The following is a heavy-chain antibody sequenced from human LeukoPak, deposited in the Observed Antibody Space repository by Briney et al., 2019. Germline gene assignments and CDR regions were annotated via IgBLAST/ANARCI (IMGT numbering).Heavy chain of an antibody. CDR1: GDTFSTSG. CDR2: AVPIFGTT. V-gene: IGHV1-69*05. D-gene: IGHD3-22*01. Sequence: SVKVSCKASGDTFSTSGICWVRQAPGQRLEWMGGAVPIFGTTHYAQKFQGRVTITTDESTSTAYMELSSLRSEDTAVYYCARGSTHYYDRNDYWGQGTLVTVSS. J-gene: IGHJ4*02. CDR3: ARGSTHYYDRNDY.